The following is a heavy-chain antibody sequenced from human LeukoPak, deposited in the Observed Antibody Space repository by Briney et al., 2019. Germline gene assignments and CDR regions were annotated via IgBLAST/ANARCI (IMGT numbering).Heavy chain of an antibody. CDR2: MNPNSGNT. V-gene: IGHV1-8*01. CDR1: GYTFTSYD. D-gene: IGHD3-16*02. Sequence: GASVKVSCKASGYTFTSYDINWVRQATGQGLEWMGWMNPNSGNTGYAQKFQGRVTMTRNTSISTAYMELSSLRSEDTAVYYCARATTYDYVWGTYRYIDYWGQGTLATVSS. CDR3: ARATTYDYVWGTYRYIDY. J-gene: IGHJ4*02.